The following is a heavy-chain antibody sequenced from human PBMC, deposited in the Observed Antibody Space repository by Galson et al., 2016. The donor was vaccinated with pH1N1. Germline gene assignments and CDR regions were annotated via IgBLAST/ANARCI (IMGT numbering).Heavy chain of an antibody. J-gene: IGHJ5*02. CDR2: IYWNDDK. Sequence: PALVKPTQTLTLTCTFSGFSLSTSGVGVGWIRQPPGKAPEWLALIYWNDDKRYSPSLKSRLTITKDTSKNQVVLTMTNMDPVDTATYYCAHSLYGDYVGWFAPWGQGTLVTVSS. CDR3: AHSLYGDYVGWFAP. V-gene: IGHV2-5*01. CDR1: GFSLSTSGVG. D-gene: IGHD4-17*01.